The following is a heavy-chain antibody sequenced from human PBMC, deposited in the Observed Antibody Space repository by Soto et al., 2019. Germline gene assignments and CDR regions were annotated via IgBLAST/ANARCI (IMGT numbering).Heavy chain of an antibody. CDR3: ARGEGIADYYYYMDV. J-gene: IGHJ6*03. CDR1: GGSSSDYY. D-gene: IGHD6-13*01. Sequence: SETLSLTCAVYGGSSSDYYWSWIRQPPGKGLEWIGEINHSGSTNYNPSLKSRVTISVDTSKNQFSLKLSSVTAADTAVYYCARGEGIADYYYYMDVWGKGTTVTVSS. CDR2: INHSGST. V-gene: IGHV4-34*01.